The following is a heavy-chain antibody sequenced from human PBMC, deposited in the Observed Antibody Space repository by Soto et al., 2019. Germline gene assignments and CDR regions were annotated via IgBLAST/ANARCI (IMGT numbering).Heavy chain of an antibody. CDR1: GFSFSDYY. V-gene: IGHV3-72*01. D-gene: IGHD3-22*01. J-gene: IGHJ4*02. CDR3: AREGSSSGPDYEY. CDR2: TRNKASSYTT. Sequence: EVQLVESGGGLVQPGGSLRLSCAASGFSFSDYYINWVRQAPGKGLEWVGRTRNKASSYTTDYGAFVKGRFTISRDDSKNLIYLQMNSLKTEDTAVYYCAREGSSSGPDYEYWGQGTLVTVSS.